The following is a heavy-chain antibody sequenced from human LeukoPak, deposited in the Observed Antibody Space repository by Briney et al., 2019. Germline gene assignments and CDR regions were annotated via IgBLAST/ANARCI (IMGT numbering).Heavy chain of an antibody. Sequence: GASVKVSCKASGYTFTSYAMNWVRQVPGQGLEWMGLINTNTGNPTYAQGFTGRFVFSLDTSVSTAYLQISSLKAEDTAMYYCARASRRVATELGYWGQGTLVTVSS. CDR2: INTNTGNP. CDR3: ARASRRVATELGY. V-gene: IGHV7-4-1*02. CDR1: GYTFTSYA. J-gene: IGHJ4*02. D-gene: IGHD5-12*01.